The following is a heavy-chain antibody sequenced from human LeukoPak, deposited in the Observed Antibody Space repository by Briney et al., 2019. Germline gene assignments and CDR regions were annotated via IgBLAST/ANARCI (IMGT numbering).Heavy chain of an antibody. J-gene: IGHJ6*02. V-gene: IGHV1-3*01. CDR2: INAGNGNT. CDR3: ASFVVRGVAYYGMDV. CDR1: GYTFTSYA. D-gene: IGHD3-10*01. Sequence: GASVKVSCKASGYTFTSYAMHWVRQAPGQRLEWMGWINAGNGNTKYSQKFQGRVTITRDTSASTAYMELSSLRPEDTAVYYCASFVVRGVAYYGMDVWGQGTTVTVSS.